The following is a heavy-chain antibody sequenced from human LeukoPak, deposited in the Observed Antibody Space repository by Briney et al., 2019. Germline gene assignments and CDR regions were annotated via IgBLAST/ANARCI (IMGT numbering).Heavy chain of an antibody. D-gene: IGHD2-2*01. CDR1: GVSISGYF. Sequence: SVTLSLTGTGSGVSISGYFWMWLRQAPGMGLVGFVYISYCRTTTYNPPLQSRVTISVDTYKNQFSLKLSAVTAAGTAVYFWARDRHCYDTTDQFLFDCWGQGTLVTVSP. CDR3: ARDRHCYDTTDQFLFDC. CDR2: ISYCRTT. J-gene: IGHJ4*02. V-gene: IGHV4-59*01.